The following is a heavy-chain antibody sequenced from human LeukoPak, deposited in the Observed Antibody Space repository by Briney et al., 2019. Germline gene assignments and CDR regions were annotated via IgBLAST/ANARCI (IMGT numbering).Heavy chain of an antibody. CDR2: IYYSGST. Sequence: SETLSLTCTVSGGSISSYYWSWIRQPPGKGLEWIGYIYYSGSTNYNPSLKSRVTISVDTSKNQFSLKLSSVTAADTAVYYCARGTFWSGYYHDYWGQGTLVTVSS. V-gene: IGHV4-59*01. J-gene: IGHJ4*02. D-gene: IGHD3-3*01. CDR1: GGSISSYY. CDR3: ARGTFWSGYYHDY.